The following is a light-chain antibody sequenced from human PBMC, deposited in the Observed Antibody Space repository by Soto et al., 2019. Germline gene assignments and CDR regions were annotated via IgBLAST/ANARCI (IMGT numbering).Light chain of an antibody. V-gene: IGLV2-23*02. CDR2: EVS. CDR3: CSYAGSITWV. Sequence: QSALTQPASVSGSPGQSITISCTGTSSDVGSYNLVSWYQQHPGKAPKLMIYEVSKRHSGVSNRFSGSKSGKTASLTISGLQAEDEADYYCCSYAGSITWVFGGGTKVTVL. CDR1: SSDVGSYNL. J-gene: IGLJ3*02.